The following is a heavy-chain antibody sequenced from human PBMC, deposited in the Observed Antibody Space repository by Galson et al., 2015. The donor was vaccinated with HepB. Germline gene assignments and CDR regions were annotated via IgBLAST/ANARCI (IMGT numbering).Heavy chain of an antibody. CDR3: ARGGVQRSYYYYYGMDV. CDR1: GGSFSGYY. V-gene: IGHV4-34*01. CDR2: INHSGST. J-gene: IGHJ6*02. D-gene: IGHD3-10*01. Sequence: QVQLQESGPGLVKPSETLSLTCAVYGGSFSGYYWSWIRQPPGKGLEWIGEINHSGSTNYNPSLKSRVTISVDTSKNQFSLKLSSVTAADTAVYYCARGGVQRSYYYYYGMDVWGQGTTVTVSS.